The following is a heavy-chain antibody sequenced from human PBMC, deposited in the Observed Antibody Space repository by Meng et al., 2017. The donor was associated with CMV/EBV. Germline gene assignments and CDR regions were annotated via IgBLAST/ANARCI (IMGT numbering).Heavy chain of an antibody. Sequence: PETLSLTCAVYGRSFSVYYWSWIRQPPGKGLEWIGEIHHSGSTNYNRSLKSRVTISVDTSKNQFSLKLSSVTAADTAVYYCARDDIVGVPAAIRHYYYGMDVWGQGTTVTVSS. CDR1: GRSFSVYY. CDR2: IHHSGST. J-gene: IGHJ6*02. D-gene: IGHD2-2*02. CDR3: ARDDIVGVPAAIRHYYYGMDV. V-gene: IGHV4-34*01.